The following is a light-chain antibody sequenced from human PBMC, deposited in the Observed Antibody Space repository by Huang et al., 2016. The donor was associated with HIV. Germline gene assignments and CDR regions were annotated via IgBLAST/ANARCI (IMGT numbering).Light chain of an antibody. V-gene: IGKV3-15*01. CDR2: GAS. CDR3: QQYNNWPRT. J-gene: IGKJ1*01. CDR1: QRISSN. Sequence: EIVMTQSPATLSVSPGERATLSCRASQRISSNLVWYRQNPGQAPWLLIYGASTRAPGVPARLSGSGSGTECTLTISSLQSEDFAVYYCQQYNNWPRTFGQGTKVEI.